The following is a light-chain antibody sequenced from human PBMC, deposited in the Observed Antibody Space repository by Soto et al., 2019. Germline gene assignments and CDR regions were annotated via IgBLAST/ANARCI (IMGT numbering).Light chain of an antibody. Sequence: QAVVTQEPSLTVSPGGTVTLTCASSTGAVTSGYYANWFQQKPGQAPRALIYDASNKHAWTPARFSGSLLGGKAVLTLSGAQPEDEAEYYCLLPYGGAQGSNGVFGGGTKLTVL. V-gene: IGLV7-43*01. CDR2: DAS. CDR1: TGAVTSGYY. J-gene: IGLJ3*02. CDR3: LLPYGGAQGSNGV.